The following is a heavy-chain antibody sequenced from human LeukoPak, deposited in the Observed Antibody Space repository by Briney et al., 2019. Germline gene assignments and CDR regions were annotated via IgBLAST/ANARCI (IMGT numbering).Heavy chain of an antibody. CDR1: GYTFTSYD. J-gene: IGHJ4*02. Sequence: GASVKVSCKASGYTFTSYDINWVRQATGQGLEWMGWMNPNSGNTGYAQKFQGRVTMTRNTSISTAYMELSSLRSEDTAVYYCATFWAAAGTRFDYWGQGTLVTVSS. D-gene: IGHD6-13*01. CDR2: MNPNSGNT. V-gene: IGHV1-8*01. CDR3: ATFWAAAGTRFDY.